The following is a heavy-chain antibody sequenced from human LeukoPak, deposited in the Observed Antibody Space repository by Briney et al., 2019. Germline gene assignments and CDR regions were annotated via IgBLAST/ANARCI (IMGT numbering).Heavy chain of an antibody. D-gene: IGHD3-22*01. CDR2: TNNDGSST. V-gene: IGHV3-74*01. CDR3: ARDLLYDSSGYYASDA. CDR1: GFTFSSYW. J-gene: IGHJ5*02. Sequence: PGESLTLTCAASGFTFSSYWMHWIRQAPGKGLEWVSRTNNDGSSTVYADSVKGRFTISRDNAKNTLYLQMSSRGGEDTAVYYCARDLLYDSSGYYASDAWGQGTLVTVSS.